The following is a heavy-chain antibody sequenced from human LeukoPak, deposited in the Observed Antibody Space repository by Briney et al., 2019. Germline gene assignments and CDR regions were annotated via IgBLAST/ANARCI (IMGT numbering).Heavy chain of an antibody. V-gene: IGHV3-73*01. J-gene: IGHJ5*02. Sequence: GGSLKIPCAASGFTFSGAAMHWVRQASGKGLEWVGRIRSKGNNYATAYAASVEGRFTISRDDSRSTAYLQMNNLQTEDTAVYYCSRSYGSGPNWFDPWGQGTLVTGSS. D-gene: IGHD3-10*01. CDR3: SRSYGSGPNWFDP. CDR1: GFTFSGAA. CDR2: IRSKGNNYAT.